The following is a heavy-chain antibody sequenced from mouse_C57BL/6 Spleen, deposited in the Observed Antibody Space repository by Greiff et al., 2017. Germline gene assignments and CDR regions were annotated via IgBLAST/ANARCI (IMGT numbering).Heavy chain of an antibody. J-gene: IGHJ3*01. CDR2: IYIGNGYT. Sequence: VHVKQSGAELVRPGSSVKMSCKTSGYTFTGYGINWVKQRPGQGLEWIGYIYIGNGYTEYNEKFKGKATLTSDTSSSTAYRQLSSLTSEDSAIYFCAREGAIYYDYDGGAWFAYWGQGTLVTVSA. CDR1: GYTFTGYG. CDR3: AREGAIYYDYDGGAWFAY. V-gene: IGHV1-58*01. D-gene: IGHD2-4*01.